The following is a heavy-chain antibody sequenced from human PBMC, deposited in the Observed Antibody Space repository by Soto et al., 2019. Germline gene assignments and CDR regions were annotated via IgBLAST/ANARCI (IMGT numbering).Heavy chain of an antibody. Sequence: GESLKISCKGSGYRCTSYWISWVRQMPGKGLEWMGRIDPSDSYTNYSPSFQGHVTISADKSISTAYLQWSSLKASDTAMYYCARQVFPHAFDIWGQGTMVTVSS. CDR2: IDPSDSYT. CDR1: GYRCTSYW. J-gene: IGHJ3*02. D-gene: IGHD2-21*01. V-gene: IGHV5-10-1*01. CDR3: ARQVFPHAFDI.